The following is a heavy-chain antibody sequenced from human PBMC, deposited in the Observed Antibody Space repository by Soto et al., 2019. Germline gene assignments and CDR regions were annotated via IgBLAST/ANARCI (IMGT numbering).Heavy chain of an antibody. CDR1: GFTFSSYA. J-gene: IGHJ6*02. Sequence: GGSLRLSCAASGFTFSSYAMSWVRQAPGKGLEWVSAISGSGGSTYYADSVKGRFTISRDNSKNTLYLQMNSLRAEDTAVYYCAKASIAAAGYPDYYYGMDVWGQGTTVTVS. D-gene: IGHD6-13*01. V-gene: IGHV3-23*01. CDR2: ISGSGGST. CDR3: AKASIAAAGYPDYYYGMDV.